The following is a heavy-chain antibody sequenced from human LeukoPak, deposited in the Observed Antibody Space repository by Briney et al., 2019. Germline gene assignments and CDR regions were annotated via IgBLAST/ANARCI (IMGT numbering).Heavy chain of an antibody. Sequence: GGSLRLSCAASGFTFSSYGMHWVRQAPGKGLEGVAFIRYDGSNEYYADSVKGRFTISRDNSKNTLYLQMNSLRAEDTAVYYCAKDSRLLDAFDIWGQGTMVTVSS. J-gene: IGHJ3*02. CDR3: AKDSRLLDAFDI. V-gene: IGHV3-30*02. CDR1: GFTFSSYG. CDR2: IRYDGSNE. D-gene: IGHD3-22*01.